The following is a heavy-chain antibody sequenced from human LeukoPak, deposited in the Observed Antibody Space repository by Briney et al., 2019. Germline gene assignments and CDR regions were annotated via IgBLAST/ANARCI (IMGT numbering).Heavy chain of an antibody. CDR2: VNTDGTTT. J-gene: IGHJ5*02. D-gene: IGHD3-22*01. Sequence: GGSLRLSCVASGFSFTTYWMHWVRQAPGKGLVWVSRVNTDGTTTNYADSVKGRFTISRGNAKNSLYLQMNSLRAEDTAVYYCARDRYYYDSSGTRWFDPWGQGTLVTVSS. CDR3: ARDRYYYDSSGTRWFDP. CDR1: GFSFTTYW. V-gene: IGHV3-74*01.